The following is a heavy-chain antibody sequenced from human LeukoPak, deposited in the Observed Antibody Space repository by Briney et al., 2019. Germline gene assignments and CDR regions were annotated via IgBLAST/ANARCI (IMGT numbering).Heavy chain of an antibody. CDR3: ARDLVPDYDSSGYYFDAFDI. CDR1: GFTFSDYY. CDR2: ISSSGSTI. Sequence: GGSLRLSCAASGFTFSDYYMSWIRQAPGKGLEWVSYISSSGSTIYYADSVKGRFTISRDNAKNSLYLQMNSLRAEDTAVYYCARDLVPDYDSSGYYFDAFDIWGQGTMVTVSS. V-gene: IGHV3-11*01. J-gene: IGHJ3*02. D-gene: IGHD3-22*01.